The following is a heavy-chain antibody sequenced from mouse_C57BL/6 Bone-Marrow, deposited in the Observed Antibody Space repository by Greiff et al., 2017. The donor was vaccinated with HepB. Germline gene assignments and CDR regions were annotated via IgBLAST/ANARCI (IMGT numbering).Heavy chain of an antibody. CDR3: ARGSYYDYSWFAY. J-gene: IGHJ3*01. Sequence: VQLQQSGAELVKPGASVKMSCKASGYTFTSYWITWVKQRPGQGLEWIGDIYPGSGSTNYNEKFKSKATLTVDTSSSTAYMQLSSLTSEDSAVYYCARGSYYDYSWFAYWGQGTLVTVSA. V-gene: IGHV1-55*01. CDR2: IYPGSGST. D-gene: IGHD2-4*01. CDR1: GYTFTSYW.